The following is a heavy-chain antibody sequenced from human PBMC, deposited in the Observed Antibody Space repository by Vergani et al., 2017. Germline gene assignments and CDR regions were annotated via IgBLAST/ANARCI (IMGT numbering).Heavy chain of an antibody. J-gene: IGHJ4*02. CDR3: ARLPQSIAVAGTQAIC. Sequence: EVQLVQSGAEVKKPGASLRISCKGSGYSFTSYWISWVRPMPGKGLEWMGRIDPSDSYTNYSPSFQGHVTISAYKAISTAYLQWSSLKASDTAMYYCARLPQSIAVAGTQAICWGQGTLVTVSS. V-gene: IGHV5-10-1*01. CDR1: GYSFTSYW. CDR2: IDPSDSYT. D-gene: IGHD6-19*01.